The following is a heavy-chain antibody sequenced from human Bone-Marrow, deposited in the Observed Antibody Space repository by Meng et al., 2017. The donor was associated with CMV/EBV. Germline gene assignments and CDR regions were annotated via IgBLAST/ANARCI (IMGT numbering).Heavy chain of an antibody. CDR2: MNPNSGNT. CDR1: GYTFTSYA. V-gene: IGHV1-8*01. D-gene: IGHD1-7*01. J-gene: IGHJ4*02. CDR3: ASSITGTPTSPFDY. Sequence: SGYTFTSYAINWVRQATGQGLGWMGWMNPNSGNTGYAQKFQGRVTMTRNTSISTAYMELSSLRSEDTAVYYCASSITGTPTSPFDYWGQGTLVTVSS.